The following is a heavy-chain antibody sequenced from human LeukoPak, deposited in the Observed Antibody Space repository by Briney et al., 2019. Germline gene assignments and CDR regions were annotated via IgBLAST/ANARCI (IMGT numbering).Heavy chain of an antibody. J-gene: IGHJ4*02. Sequence: RWASVKVSCKASAYSITDYYMHWVRQAPGQGLEWMGWINPNSGGTNYAQKFQGRVTMTRDTTINTVYMEVNRPTSDDTAVYYCARARDDSGSYFAYWGQGTLVTVSS. CDR1: AYSITDYY. CDR3: ARARDDSGSYFAY. D-gene: IGHD1-26*01. CDR2: INPNSGGT. V-gene: IGHV1-2*02.